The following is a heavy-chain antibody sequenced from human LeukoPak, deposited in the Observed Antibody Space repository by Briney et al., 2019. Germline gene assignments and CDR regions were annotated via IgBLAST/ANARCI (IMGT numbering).Heavy chain of an antibody. D-gene: IGHD3-10*01. CDR3: ARDPNSYGSGRYYFDY. CDR1: GGSISSQNYY. V-gene: IGHV4-61*02. J-gene: IGHJ4*02. CDR2: MYTSGGT. Sequence: SQTLSLTCTVSGGSISSQNYYWSWIRQPAGKGREWIGRMYTSGGTNYNPSLQSRVTISLDTSKNQFSLRLSSVTAADTAIYYCARDPNSYGSGRYYFDYWGQGILVTVSS.